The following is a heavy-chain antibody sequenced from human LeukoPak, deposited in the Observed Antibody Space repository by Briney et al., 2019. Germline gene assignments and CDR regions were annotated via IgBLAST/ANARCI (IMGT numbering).Heavy chain of an antibody. CDR1: GGSISSSSYY. CDR2: IYYSGST. Sequence: SETLSLTCTVSGGSISSSSYYWGWIRQPPGKGLEWIGSIYYSGSTYYNPSLKSRVTISVDTSKNQFSLKLSSVTAADTAVYYCARNIVVVPDAGDAFDIWGQGTMVTVSS. J-gene: IGHJ3*02. CDR3: ARNIVVVPDAGDAFDI. D-gene: IGHD2-2*01. V-gene: IGHV4-39*01.